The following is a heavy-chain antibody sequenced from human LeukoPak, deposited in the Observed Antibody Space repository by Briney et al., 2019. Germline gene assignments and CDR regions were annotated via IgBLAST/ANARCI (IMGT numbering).Heavy chain of an antibody. CDR2: IGGSGNTI. D-gene: IGHD6-19*01. J-gene: IGHJ4*02. Sequence: GGFLRLSCAASGFDFKTLGMSWARQAPGKGLVWVSAIGGSGNTIYYADSVRGRFSISRDNSKNTLYLQMNSLRVEDTAMYYCAKAGTQQWLLFVGVYWGQGALVTVSS. CDR3: AKAGTQQWLLFVGVY. CDR1: GFDFKTLG. V-gene: IGHV3-23*05.